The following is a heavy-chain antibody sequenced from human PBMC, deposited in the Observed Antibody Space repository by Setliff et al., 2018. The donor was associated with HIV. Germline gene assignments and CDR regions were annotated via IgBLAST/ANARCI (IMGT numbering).Heavy chain of an antibody. CDR2: SYHSGST. D-gene: IGHD3-10*01. Sequence: SSETLSLTCTVPGGSISNYYWSWIRQPPGKGLEWIGFSYHSGSTKYNPSLKSRVTISVDTSWNQFSLKLSSVTAADTAVYYCARSLSGDYYYGMDVWGQGTTVTVSS. V-gene: IGHV4-59*01. CDR3: ARSLSGDYYYGMDV. CDR1: GGSISNYY. J-gene: IGHJ6*02.